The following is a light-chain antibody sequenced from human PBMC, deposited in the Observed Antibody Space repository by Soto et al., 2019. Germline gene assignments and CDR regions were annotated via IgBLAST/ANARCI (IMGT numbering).Light chain of an antibody. CDR3: QQYHNWPPQYT. Sequence: IVMTQSPASLSVSPGDGATLSCRASQSVASNVAWYQQKPGQGPRLLIHGASTRAVGVPARFSGSGSGTDFTPTISSLQSEDFAVYYCQQYHNWPPQYTFGQGTKLQIK. V-gene: IGKV3-15*01. J-gene: IGKJ2*01. CDR1: QSVASN. CDR2: GAS.